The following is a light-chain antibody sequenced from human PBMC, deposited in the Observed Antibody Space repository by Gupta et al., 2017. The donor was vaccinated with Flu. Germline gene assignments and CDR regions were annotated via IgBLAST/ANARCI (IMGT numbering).Light chain of an antibody. Sequence: QSITISCTGSNSDIGAYVSWYQHHPGRVPKLMIYEVNNRPSGISYRFSGSKSGNTASLTLSGLQAEDEADYYCHSYTGGTTPWVFGGGTKLTVL. CDR1: NSDIGAY. J-gene: IGLJ2*01. V-gene: IGLV2-14*01. CDR3: HSYTGGTTPWV. CDR2: EVN.